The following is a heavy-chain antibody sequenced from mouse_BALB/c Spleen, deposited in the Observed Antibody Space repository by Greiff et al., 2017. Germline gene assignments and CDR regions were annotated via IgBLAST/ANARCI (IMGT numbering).Heavy chain of an antibody. CDR1: GFTFNTNA. Sequence: EVQLVETGGGLVQPKGSLKLSCAASGFTFNTNAMNWVRQAPGKGLEWVARIRSKSNNYATYYADSVKDRFTISRDDSQSMLYLQMNNLKTEDTAMDYCVRDRDYGSSFDYWGQGTTLTVSS. J-gene: IGHJ2*01. CDR2: IRSKSNNYAT. CDR3: VRDRDYGSSFDY. V-gene: IGHV10S3*01. D-gene: IGHD1-1*01.